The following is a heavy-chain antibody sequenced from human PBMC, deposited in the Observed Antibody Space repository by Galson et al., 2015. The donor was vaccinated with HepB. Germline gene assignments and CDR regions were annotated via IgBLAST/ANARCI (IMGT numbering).Heavy chain of an antibody. D-gene: IGHD3-16*01. CDR1: GYTLTELS. J-gene: IGHJ3*02. CDR3: ATDYEVANAYDI. V-gene: IGHV1-24*01. CDR2: FDPGEGDT. Sequence: SVKVSCKVSGYTLTELSIHWIREAPGKGLEWMGGFDPGEGDTIYARNFQGRVTMTEDTSTDTAYMDLSSLRSEDTAIYYCATDYEVANAYDIWGQGTMVTVSS.